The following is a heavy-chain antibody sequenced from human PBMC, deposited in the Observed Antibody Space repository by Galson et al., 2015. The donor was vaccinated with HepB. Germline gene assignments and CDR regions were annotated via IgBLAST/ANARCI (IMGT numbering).Heavy chain of an antibody. CDR2: IIPLFDTT. V-gene: IGHV1-69*06. J-gene: IGHJ5*02. Sequence: SVKVSCKASGGTFSSFAVSWVRQAPGQGLEWMGGIIPLFDTTHYAQMFQGRITITADISTSTAYMELSSLRSEDTAFYYCATDSVERGSNSGYYYFFNSWGQGTLVTVSS. D-gene: IGHD3-22*01. CDR3: ATDSVERGSNSGYYYFFNS. CDR1: GGTFSSFA.